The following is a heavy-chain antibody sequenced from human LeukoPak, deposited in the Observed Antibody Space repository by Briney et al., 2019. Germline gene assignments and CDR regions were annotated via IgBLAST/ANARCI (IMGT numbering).Heavy chain of an antibody. CDR2: ISSSGDTI. CDR1: RFTFSDYY. CDR3: GRGKASGDYPD. V-gene: IGHV3-11*01. J-gene: IGHJ4*02. D-gene: IGHD4-17*01. Sequence: KPGGSLRLSCAASRFTFSDYYMSWIRQAPGKGLEWVSYISSSGDTIYYADSVKGRFTISRDNAKNSLYLQMNSLRAEDTAVYYCGRGKASGDYPDWGQGPLVIVPP.